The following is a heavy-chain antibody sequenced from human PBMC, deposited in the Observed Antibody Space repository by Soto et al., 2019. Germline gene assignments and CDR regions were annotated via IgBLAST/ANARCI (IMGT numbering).Heavy chain of an antibody. CDR2: IIPIFCTT. V-gene: IGHV1-69*01. J-gene: IGHJ6*02. Sequence: QVQLVQSGAEVKKPGSSVKVSCKASGGTFSSYAISWVRQAPGQGLEWMGGIIPIFCTTNYAQKFQGRVTINADESTSTAYMELSSLKSKETAVYYCARGIYCSSTSCYTTTLYYYYGMDVRGQGTTVTVSS. CDR3: ARGIYCSSTSCYTTTLYYYYGMDV. CDR1: GGTFSSYA. D-gene: IGHD2-2*02.